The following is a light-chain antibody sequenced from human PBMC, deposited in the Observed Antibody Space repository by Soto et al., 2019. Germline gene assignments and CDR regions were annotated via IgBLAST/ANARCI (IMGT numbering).Light chain of an antibody. CDR2: DVD. J-gene: IGLJ3*02. V-gene: IGLV2-14*01. CDR3: TSYTNSITV. CDR1: SSDVGKYDY. Sequence: QSALTQPPSASGSPGQSVTISCTGTSSDVGKYDYVSWFQHHPGKAPKLIIFDVDNRPSGVSNRFSGSKSGYTASLTISGLQAEDEADYYCTSYTNSITVFGGGTKLTV.